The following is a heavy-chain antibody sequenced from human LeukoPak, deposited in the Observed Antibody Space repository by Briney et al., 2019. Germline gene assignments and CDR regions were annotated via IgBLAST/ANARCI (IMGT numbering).Heavy chain of an antibody. D-gene: IGHD1-26*01. Sequence: SETLSLTCTVSGGSFSSYYWSWIRQPPGKRLEWIGYIYYRGSADYNPSLKSRVTISIDTSKNQFSLNLSSVTAADPAMYYCASGSESWGLLPKFYFDFWGQGTLVTVSS. J-gene: IGHJ4*02. CDR1: GGSFSSYY. CDR3: ASGSESWGLLPKFYFDF. CDR2: IYYRGSA. V-gene: IGHV4-59*01.